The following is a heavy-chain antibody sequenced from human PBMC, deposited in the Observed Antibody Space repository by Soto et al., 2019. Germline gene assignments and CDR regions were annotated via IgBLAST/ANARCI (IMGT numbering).Heavy chain of an antibody. V-gene: IGHV2-5*02. Sequence: QITLKESGPTLVKPTQTLTLTCTVSGFSLNTYGVGVGWLRQPPGKALEWLALIYWDDDKRYSPSLKSRLTITKDTSKNQVVLTMTNMDPVDTVTYYCARALGSWGAYYFDYWGQGTLVNVSS. CDR2: IYWDDDK. D-gene: IGHD3-16*01. CDR1: GFSLNTYGVG. CDR3: ARALGSWGAYYFDY. J-gene: IGHJ4*02.